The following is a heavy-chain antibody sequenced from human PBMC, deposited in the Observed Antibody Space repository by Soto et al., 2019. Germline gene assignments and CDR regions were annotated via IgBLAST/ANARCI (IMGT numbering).Heavy chain of an antibody. Sequence: GGSLRLSCAASGFTFSSYAMHWVRQAPGKGLEWVAVISYDGSNKYYADSVKGRFTISRDNSKDTLYLQMNSLRAEDTALYYCAKVSLGATTITDYYYYGLDVWGQGTTVTVSS. J-gene: IGHJ6*02. CDR2: ISYDGSNK. CDR1: GFTFSSYA. CDR3: AKVSLGATTITDYYYYGLDV. V-gene: IGHV3-30-3*01. D-gene: IGHD1-26*01.